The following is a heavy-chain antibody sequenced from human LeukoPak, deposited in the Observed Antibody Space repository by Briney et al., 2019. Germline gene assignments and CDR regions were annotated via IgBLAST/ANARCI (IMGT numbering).Heavy chain of an antibody. CDR2: IYYSGST. Sequence: SETLSLTCTVSGGSISSYYWSWIRQPPGKGLEWIGYIYYSGSTNYNPSLKSRVTISVDTSKNQFSLKLSSVTAADTAVYYCARGPRDSSSWYYYWGQGTLVTVSP. CDR1: GGSISSYY. V-gene: IGHV4-59*01. CDR3: ARGPRDSSSWYYY. D-gene: IGHD6-13*01. J-gene: IGHJ4*02.